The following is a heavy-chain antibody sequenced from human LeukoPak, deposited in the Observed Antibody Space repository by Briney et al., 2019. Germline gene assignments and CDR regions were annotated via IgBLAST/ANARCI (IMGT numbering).Heavy chain of an antibody. D-gene: IGHD6-19*01. CDR1: GYTFASYG. V-gene: IGHV1-18*01. CDR3: ARAPAGYSSRSLGLDY. CDR2: ISDYNGNT. Sequence: ASVKVSCKASGYTFASYGITWVRQAPGQGLEWMGWISDYNGNTNYAQKFQGRVTITADKSTSTAYMELSSLRSEDTAVYYCARAPAGYSSRSLGLDYWGQGTLVTVSS. J-gene: IGHJ4*02.